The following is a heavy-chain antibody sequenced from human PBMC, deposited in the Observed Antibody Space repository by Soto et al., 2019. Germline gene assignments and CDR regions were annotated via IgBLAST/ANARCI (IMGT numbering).Heavy chain of an antibody. Sequence: ASVKVSCKASGGTFSSYTISWVRQAPGQGLEWMGRIIPILGIANYAQKFQGRVTITADKSTSTAYMELSSLRSEDTAVYYCARPPLHPIPGEGYYYYYYMHVWGKGTTVTVSS. D-gene: IGHD2-21*01. CDR2: IIPILGIA. J-gene: IGHJ6*03. CDR3: ARPPLHPIPGEGYYYYYYMHV. CDR1: GGTFSSYT. V-gene: IGHV1-69*02.